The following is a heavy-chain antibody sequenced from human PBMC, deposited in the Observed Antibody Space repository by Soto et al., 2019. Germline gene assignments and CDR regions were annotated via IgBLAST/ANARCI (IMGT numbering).Heavy chain of an antibody. D-gene: IGHD3-22*01. CDR3: ARDTRRDYYDSSGYK. CDR1: GFTFSSYA. Sequence: PGGSLRLSCAASGFTFSSYAMHWVRQAPGKGLEWVAVISYDGSNKYYADSVKGRFTISRDNSKNTLYLQMNSLRAEDTAVYYCARDTRRDYYDSSGYKWGQGTLVTVSS. CDR2: ISYDGSNK. V-gene: IGHV3-30-3*01. J-gene: IGHJ4*02.